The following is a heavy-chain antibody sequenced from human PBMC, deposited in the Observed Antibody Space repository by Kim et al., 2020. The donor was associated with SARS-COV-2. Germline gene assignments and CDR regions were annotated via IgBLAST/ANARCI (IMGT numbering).Heavy chain of an antibody. J-gene: IGHJ6*01. V-gene: IGHV4-59*08. D-gene: IGHD1-1*01. Sequence: SETLSLTCTVSGASISSYYWSWIRQPPDKGLEYIGYIHYSGSANYNPSLNNRVTMSVDTSKNQFSLTVTSVTAADTAVYYFVRHLFTQLERLGRGYY. CDR1: GASISSYY. CDR2: IHYSGSA. CDR3: VRHLFTQLERLGRGYY.